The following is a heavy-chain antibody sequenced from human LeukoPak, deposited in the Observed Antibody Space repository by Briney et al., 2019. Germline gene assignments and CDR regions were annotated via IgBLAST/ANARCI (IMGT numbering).Heavy chain of an antibody. J-gene: IGHJ4*02. D-gene: IGHD6-13*01. CDR3: ARAGSHSSWPNDY. CDR1: GYTFTGYY. V-gene: IGHV1-2*02. Sequence: ASVKVSCKASGYTFTGYYTHWVRQAPGQGLEWMGWINPNSGGTNYAQKFQGGVTMTRDTSISTAYMELSRLRSDDTAVYYCARAGSHSSWPNDYWGQGTLVTVSS. CDR2: INPNSGGT.